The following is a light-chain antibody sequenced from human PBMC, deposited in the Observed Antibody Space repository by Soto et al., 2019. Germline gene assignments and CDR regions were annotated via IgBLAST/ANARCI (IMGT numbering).Light chain of an antibody. J-gene: IGKJ1*01. CDR1: QSISSW. Sequence: DIQMTQSPSTLSASVGDRVTSTCRASQSISSWWAWYQQKPGKAPKLLIYKASTLKSGVPSRFSGSGSGTEFTLTISSLQPDDFATYYCQHYNIYSEAFGQGT. V-gene: IGKV1-5*03. CDR2: KAS. CDR3: QHYNIYSEA.